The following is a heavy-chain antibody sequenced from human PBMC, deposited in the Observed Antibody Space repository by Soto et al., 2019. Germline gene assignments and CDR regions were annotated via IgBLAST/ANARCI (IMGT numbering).Heavy chain of an antibody. Sequence: QVQLVQSEAEVQKPGSSVKVSCKSSGLTFRSDSISWVRQAPGQGLEWMGGIIPISRTPTYAQKFQGRVTISSDESTRTAYMEVTSLTFEDTAVYYCARGVASSDWGQGTLVTVSS. CDR3: ARGVASSD. V-gene: IGHV1-69*01. CDR2: IIPISRTP. J-gene: IGHJ4*02. CDR1: GLTFRSDS. D-gene: IGHD2-2*01.